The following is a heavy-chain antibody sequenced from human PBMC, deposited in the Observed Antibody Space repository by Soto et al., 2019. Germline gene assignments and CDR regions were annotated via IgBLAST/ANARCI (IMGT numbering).Heavy chain of an antibody. J-gene: IGHJ4*02. CDR2: IIPIFGTA. D-gene: IGHD4-17*01. CDR3: AGACDYGDSLGEFDY. CDR1: GGTFSSYA. Sequence: SVKVSCKASGGTFSSYAISWVRQAPGQGLEWMGGIIPIFGTANYAQKFQGRVTITADESTSTAYMELSSLRSEDTAVYYCAGACDYGDSLGEFDYWGQGTLVTVSS. V-gene: IGHV1-69*13.